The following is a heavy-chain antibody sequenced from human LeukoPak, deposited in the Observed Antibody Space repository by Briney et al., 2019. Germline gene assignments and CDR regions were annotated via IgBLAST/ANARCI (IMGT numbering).Heavy chain of an antibody. D-gene: IGHD3-22*01. V-gene: IGHV4-61*02. Sequence: PSQTLSLTCTVSGDSISSGNNYWTWIRQPAGKGLEWIARFYTSEMTYNPSLKSRVTISVDTSKNQFSLRLSSVTASDTAIYYCARSRSGSGFGNWFDPWGQGTLVTVSS. J-gene: IGHJ5*02. CDR2: FYTSEMT. CDR1: GDSISSGNNY. CDR3: ARSRSGSGFGNWFDP.